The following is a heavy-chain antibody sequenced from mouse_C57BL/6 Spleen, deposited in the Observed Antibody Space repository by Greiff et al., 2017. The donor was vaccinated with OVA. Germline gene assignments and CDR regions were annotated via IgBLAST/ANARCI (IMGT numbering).Heavy chain of an antibody. J-gene: IGHJ2*01. CDR2: LSYDGSN. Sequence: EVQLQESGPGLVNPSQSLSLPCSVTGYSITSGYYWNWIRQFPGNNLAWMGYLSYDGSNNYNPSLKNRISITRDTSKNQFFLTLNSVTTEDTATYYCARGEFDGYYPFDYWGQGTTLTVSS. CDR3: ARGEFDGYYPFDY. V-gene: IGHV3-6*01. CDR1: GYSITSGYY. D-gene: IGHD2-3*01.